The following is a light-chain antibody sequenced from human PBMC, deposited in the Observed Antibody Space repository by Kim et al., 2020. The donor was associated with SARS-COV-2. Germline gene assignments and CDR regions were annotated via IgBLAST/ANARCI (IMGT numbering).Light chain of an antibody. CDR2: DVN. Sequence: QSALTQPAPVSGSPGQSITISCAGTSSDVGYYNFVSWYQQHPGKAPKLMIYDVNKRPSGVSNRFSGSKSGNTASLTLSGLLAEDEADYYCSSYTTSTTWVFGGGTQLTVL. CDR1: SSDVGYYNF. CDR3: SSYTTSTTWV. V-gene: IGLV2-14*01. J-gene: IGLJ7*01.